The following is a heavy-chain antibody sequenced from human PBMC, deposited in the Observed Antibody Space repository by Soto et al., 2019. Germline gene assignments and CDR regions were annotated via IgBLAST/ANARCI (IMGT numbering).Heavy chain of an antibody. CDR2: ISYDGSIT. CDR1: GFPFSSYA. D-gene: IGHD3-3*01. J-gene: IGHJ4*02. Sequence: TGGSLRLSCEGSGFPFSSYAIHWVRQTPGKGLEWVAVISYDGSITYYSDSVRGRFTISRDTPTNTVYLQLNGLRGDDTAVYYCARPPRDLWSGYSTYFDYWGQGTLVTVSS. V-gene: IGHV3-30-3*01. CDR3: ARPPRDLWSGYSTYFDY.